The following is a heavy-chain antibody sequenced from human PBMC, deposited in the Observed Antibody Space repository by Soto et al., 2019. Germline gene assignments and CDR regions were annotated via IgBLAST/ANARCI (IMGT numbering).Heavy chain of an antibody. D-gene: IGHD4-4*01. CDR3: ATPRDYNNCLGAFGV. J-gene: IGHJ3*01. CDR2: IHHDGNT. CDR1: GASVTSSTYY. Sequence: QLQLQESGPGLVKPSETLSLTCTVSGASVTSSTYYWAWIRQPPGKGLEWVGSIHHDGNTYYNPSLKSRVTISIDTSTNQFSLRLSSMTAADTAVFYCATPRDYNNCLGAFGVWGQGTMVTVSS. V-gene: IGHV4-39*01.